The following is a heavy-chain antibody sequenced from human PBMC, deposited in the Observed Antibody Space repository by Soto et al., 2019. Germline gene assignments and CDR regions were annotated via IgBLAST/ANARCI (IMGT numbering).Heavy chain of an antibody. J-gene: IGHJ5*02. V-gene: IGHV3-7*01. CDR1: GFTFSSYW. D-gene: IGHD6-19*01. CDR3: ARELSVAGSWWFDP. CDR2: IKQDGSEK. Sequence: GGSLRLSCAASGFTFSSYWMSWVRQAPGKGLEWVANIKQDGSEKYYVDSVKGRFTISRDNAKNSLYLQMNSLRAEDTAVYYCARELSVAGSWWFDPWGQGTLVTVSS.